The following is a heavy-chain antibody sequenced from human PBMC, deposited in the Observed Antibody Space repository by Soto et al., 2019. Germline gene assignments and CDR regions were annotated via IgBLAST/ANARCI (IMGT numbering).Heavy chain of an antibody. D-gene: IGHD6-6*01. CDR2: INPNSGGT. CDR3: ARGIAARSNWFDP. J-gene: IGHJ5*02. V-gene: IGHV1-2*02. Sequence: ASVKVSCKASGYTFTGYYMHWVRQAPGQGLEWMGWINPNSGGTNYAQKFQGRVTMTRDTSISTAYMELSRLRSDDTAVYYCARGIAARSNWFDPWGQGTLVTVS. CDR1: GYTFTGYY.